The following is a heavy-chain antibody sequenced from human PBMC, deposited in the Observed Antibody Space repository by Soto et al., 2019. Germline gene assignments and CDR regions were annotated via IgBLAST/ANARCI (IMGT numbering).Heavy chain of an antibody. CDR2: IYYSGST. CDR3: ARFSMLFGDDY. CDR1: GGSISSSSYY. V-gene: IGHV4-39*01. Sequence: QLQLQESGPGLVKPSETLSLTCTVSGGSISSSSYYWGWIRQPPGKGLEWMGSIYYSGSTYYNPSLKSRVTISVDTYKNQFSLKMSSVTAADTAVYSGARFSMLFGDDYWGQGTLVTVSS. D-gene: IGHD2-8*01. J-gene: IGHJ4*02.